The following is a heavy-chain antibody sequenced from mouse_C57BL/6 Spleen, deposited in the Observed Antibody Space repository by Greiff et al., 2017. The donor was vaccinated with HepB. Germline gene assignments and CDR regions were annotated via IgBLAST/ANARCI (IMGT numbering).Heavy chain of an antibody. V-gene: IGHV1-82*01. CDR2: IYPGDGDT. D-gene: IGHD3-2*02. J-gene: IGHJ3*01. Sequence: QVQLQQSGPELVKPGASVKISCKASGYAFSSSWMNWVKQRPGKGLEWIGRIYPGDGDTNYNGKFKGKATLTADKSSSTAYMQLSSLTSEDSAVYFCARGGQLRPWGQGTLVTVSA. CDR1: GYAFSSSW. CDR3: ARGGQLRP.